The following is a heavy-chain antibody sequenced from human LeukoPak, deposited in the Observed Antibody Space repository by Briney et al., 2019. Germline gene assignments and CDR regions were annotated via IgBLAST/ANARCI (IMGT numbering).Heavy chain of an antibody. D-gene: IGHD3-10*01. CDR2: IKQDGSEK. J-gene: IGHJ6*01. CDR1: GFTFSSYW. CDR3: ARDHGSGYYYYGMDV. V-gene: IGHV3-7*01. Sequence: GGSLRLSCAASGFTFSSYWMSWVRQAPGKGLEWVANIKQDGSEKYYVDSVKGRFTISRDNAKNSLYLQMNSLRAEDTAVYYCARDHGSGYYYYGMDVWGQGTTVTVSS.